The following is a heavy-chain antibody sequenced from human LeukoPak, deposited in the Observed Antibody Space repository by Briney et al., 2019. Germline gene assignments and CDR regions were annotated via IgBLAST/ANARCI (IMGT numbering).Heavy chain of an antibody. V-gene: IGHV4-61*02. CDR2: IYTSGST. CDR1: SGSISSGSYY. CDR3: AREREYYYDSSGYYGYFDL. J-gene: IGHJ2*01. D-gene: IGHD3-22*01. Sequence: PSQTLSLTCTVSSGSISSGSYYWSWIRQPAGKGLEWIGRIYTSGSTNYNPSLKSRVTISVDTSKNQFSLKLSSVTAADTAVYYCAREREYYYDSSGYYGYFDLWGRGTLVTVSS.